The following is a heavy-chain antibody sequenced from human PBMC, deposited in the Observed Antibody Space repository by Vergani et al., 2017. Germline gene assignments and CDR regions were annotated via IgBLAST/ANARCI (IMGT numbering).Heavy chain of an antibody. D-gene: IGHD3-10*01. CDR2: IYSGGRT. J-gene: IGHJ6*03. CDR1: GFTVSSNY. CDR3: ARGGSYYGSGSLWNYYYMDV. V-gene: IGHV3-53*01. Sequence: EVQLVESGGGLIQPGGSLRLSCAASGFTVSSNYMSWVRQAPGKGLEWVSVIYSGGRTYYADSVKGRFTISRDNSKNTLYLQMNSLRAEDTAVYYCARGGSYYGSGSLWNYYYMDVWGKGTTVTVSS.